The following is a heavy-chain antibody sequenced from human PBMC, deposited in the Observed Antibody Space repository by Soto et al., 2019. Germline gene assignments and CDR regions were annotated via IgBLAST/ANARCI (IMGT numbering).Heavy chain of an antibody. CDR2: IKSKTDGGTT. D-gene: IGHD3-3*01. CDR3: TTDLYDFWSGVAI. J-gene: IGHJ3*02. V-gene: IGHV3-15*07. CDR1: GFTFSNAW. Sequence: EVQLVESGGGLVKPGGSLRLSCAASGFTFSNAWMNWVRQAPGKGLEWVGRIKSKTDGGTTDYAAPVKGRFTISRDDSKNTLYLQMNSLKTEDTAVYYCTTDLYDFWSGVAIWGQGTMVTVSS.